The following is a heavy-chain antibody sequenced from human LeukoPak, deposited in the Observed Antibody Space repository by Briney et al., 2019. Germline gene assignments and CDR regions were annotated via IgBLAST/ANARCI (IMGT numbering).Heavy chain of an antibody. V-gene: IGHV3-23*01. CDR3: AKNDNYYGSGTTLDY. CDR1: GFTFSSYG. J-gene: IGHJ4*02. CDR2: ISGSGGST. Sequence: GGSLRLSCAASGFTFSSYGLSWVRQAPGKGLEWVSAISGSGGSTYYADSVKGRFTISRDNSKNTLYLQTNSLRAEDTAVYYCAKNDNYYGSGTTLDYWGQGTLVTVSS. D-gene: IGHD3-10*01.